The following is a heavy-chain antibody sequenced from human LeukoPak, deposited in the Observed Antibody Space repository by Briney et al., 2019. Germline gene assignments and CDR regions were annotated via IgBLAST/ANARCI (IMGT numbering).Heavy chain of an antibody. CDR2: IYYSGST. Sequence: SETLSLTCTVSGGSISSSSYYWGWIRQPPGKGLEWIGSIYYSGSTYYNPSLKSRVTISVDTSKNQFSLKLSSVTAADTAVYYCASTFLVRGALDYWGQGTLVTVSS. CDR3: ASTFLVRGALDY. J-gene: IGHJ4*02. CDR1: GGSISSSSYY. V-gene: IGHV4-39*07. D-gene: IGHD3-10*01.